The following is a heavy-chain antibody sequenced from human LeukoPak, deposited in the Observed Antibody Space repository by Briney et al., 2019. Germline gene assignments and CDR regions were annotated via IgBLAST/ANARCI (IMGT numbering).Heavy chain of an antibody. CDR3: ARVDGSCSGGSCPSGNWFDP. Sequence: SETLSLTCTVSRGSISSGNYYWSWIRQPAGKGLEWIGRFHTRGSTNYNPSLKSRVIISVDTSKNQFSLKLNSVTAADTAVYYCARVDGSCSGGSCPSGNWFDPWGQGTLVAVSS. CDR2: FHTRGST. CDR1: RGSISSGNYY. V-gene: IGHV4-61*02. D-gene: IGHD2-15*01. J-gene: IGHJ5*02.